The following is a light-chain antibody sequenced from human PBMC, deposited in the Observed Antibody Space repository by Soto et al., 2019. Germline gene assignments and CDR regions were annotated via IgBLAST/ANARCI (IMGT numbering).Light chain of an antibody. Sequence: QSALTQPASVSGSPGQSITISCTGTSSDVGGSNYVSWYQQLPGKAPKLMIFEVSNRPSGVSNRISGSKSGNTASLTISGLQAEDEADYYCSSHTSSSTIFGGGTKLTVL. CDR1: SSDVGGSNY. J-gene: IGLJ2*01. V-gene: IGLV2-14*01. CDR2: EVS. CDR3: SSHTSSSTI.